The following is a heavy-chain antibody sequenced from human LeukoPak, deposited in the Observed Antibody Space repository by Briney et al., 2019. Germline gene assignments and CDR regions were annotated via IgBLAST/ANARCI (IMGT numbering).Heavy chain of an antibody. CDR3: ARDSDSYWYFDL. CDR1: GGSISSDSYY. J-gene: IGHJ2*01. V-gene: IGHV4-61*02. D-gene: IGHD3-22*01. Sequence: SETLSLTCTVSGGSISSDSYYWSWIRQTAGKGLEWIGRIYTSGSTNYNPSLKSRVTISVDTSKNQFSLKLSSVTAADTAVYYCARDSDSYWYFDLWGRGTLVTVSS. CDR2: IYTSGST.